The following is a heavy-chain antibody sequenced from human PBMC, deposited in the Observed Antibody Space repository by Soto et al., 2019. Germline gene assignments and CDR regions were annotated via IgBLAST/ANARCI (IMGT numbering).Heavy chain of an antibody. CDR1: GYTFTGYY. CDR2: INPQTGGT. CDR3: ARGRYQVISDGMDV. Sequence: GASVKVSCKASGYTFTGYYIHWVREAPGQGLEWMGWINPQTGGTSYAQKFQGRVTLSRDTSINTAYLELSRLTFDDAAVYFCARGRYQVISDGMDVWGQGTTVTVSS. V-gene: IGHV1-2*02. D-gene: IGHD2-2*01. J-gene: IGHJ6*02.